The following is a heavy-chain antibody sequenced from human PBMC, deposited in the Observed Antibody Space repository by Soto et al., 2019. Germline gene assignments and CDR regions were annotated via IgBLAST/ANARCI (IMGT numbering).Heavy chain of an antibody. D-gene: IGHD2-15*01. V-gene: IGHV4-59*01. CDR3: ARGPPLSGANYWYFDL. Sequence: PSETLSLTCTVSGDSISRYYWSWIRQPPGKGLEWTAYIHYSGITNYNPSLKSRVTISVDTSKNQFSLKLSSVTAADTAVYYCARGPPLSGANYWYFDLWGRGTLVTVSS. CDR2: IHYSGIT. J-gene: IGHJ2*01. CDR1: GDSISRYY.